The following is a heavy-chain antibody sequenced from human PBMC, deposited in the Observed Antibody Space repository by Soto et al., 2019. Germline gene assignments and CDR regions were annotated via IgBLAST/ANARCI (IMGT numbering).Heavy chain of an antibody. CDR2: ISSSTGYT. D-gene: IGHD3-3*01. V-gene: IGHV3-11*06. Sequence: GGSLRLSCAASGFSFSDYYMSWIRQAPGKGLEWVSYISSSTGYTNYADSVKGRFTISRDNAKKSLYLQMNSLRAEDTAVYYFATDDSRVLEYFDYWGQGILVTVSS. J-gene: IGHJ4*02. CDR3: ATDDSRVLEYFDY. CDR1: GFSFSDYY.